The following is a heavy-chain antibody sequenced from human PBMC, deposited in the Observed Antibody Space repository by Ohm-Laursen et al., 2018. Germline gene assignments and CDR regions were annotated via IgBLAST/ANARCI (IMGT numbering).Heavy chain of an antibody. CDR1: GFTFSSYA. CDR2: IWYDGSNK. V-gene: IGHV3-33*08. CDR3: ARSKGGYCSSTSCYLAYFQH. J-gene: IGHJ1*01. D-gene: IGHD2-2*01. Sequence: SLRLSCAASGFTFSSYAMSWVRQAPGKGLEWVAVIWYDGSNKYYADSVKGRFTISRDNSKNTLYLQMNSLRAEDTAVYYCARSKGGYCSSTSCYLAYFQHWGQGTLVTVSS.